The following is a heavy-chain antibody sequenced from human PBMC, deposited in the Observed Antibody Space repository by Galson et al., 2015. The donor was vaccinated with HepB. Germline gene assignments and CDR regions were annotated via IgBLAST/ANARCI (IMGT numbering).Heavy chain of an antibody. Sequence: SLRLSCAASGFTFSSYSMNWVRQAPGKGLEWVSYISSSSSTIYYADSVKGRFTISRDNAKNSLYLQVNSLRDEDTAVYYCARGSRDAFDIWGQGTMVTVSS. J-gene: IGHJ3*02. CDR2: ISSSSSTI. D-gene: IGHD2-2*01. V-gene: IGHV3-48*02. CDR3: ARGSRDAFDI. CDR1: GFTFSSYS.